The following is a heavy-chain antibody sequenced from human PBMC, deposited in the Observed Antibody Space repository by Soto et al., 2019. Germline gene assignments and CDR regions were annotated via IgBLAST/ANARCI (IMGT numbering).Heavy chain of an antibody. J-gene: IGHJ6*03. V-gene: IGHV4-39*07. Sequence: PSETLSLTCTVSGDSVSSSSYYWDWIRQPPGKGLEWIGSIYYSGSTYYNPSLKSRVTISVDTSKNQFSLRLSSVTAADTAVYYCARELGDYYYYMAVWGRGTTVTVSS. CDR2: IYYSGST. CDR3: ARELGDYYYYMAV. CDR1: GDSVSSSSYY.